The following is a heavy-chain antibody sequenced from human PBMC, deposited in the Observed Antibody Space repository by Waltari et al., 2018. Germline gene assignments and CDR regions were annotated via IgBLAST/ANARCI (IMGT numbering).Heavy chain of an antibody. V-gene: IGHV3-23*01. CDR2: ISGSGETT. J-gene: IGHJ5*01. Sequence: EAQLLESGGDFVHPGGSLRLSCVVSGFIFSNSYMRWVRQAPGKGVEWVSGISGSGETTYYAESVKGRFTVSRDKSNNMLYLQMSSLRGDDTAVYYCAKEGGRWLVANWVDFWGQGTLVTVSS. CDR3: AKEGGRWLVANWVDF. D-gene: IGHD6-19*01. CDR1: GFIFSNSY.